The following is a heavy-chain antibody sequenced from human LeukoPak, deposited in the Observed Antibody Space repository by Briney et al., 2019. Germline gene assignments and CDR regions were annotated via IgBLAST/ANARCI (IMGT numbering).Heavy chain of an antibody. J-gene: IGHJ3*02. CDR1: GGSISSGGYS. CDR2: ISWNSGSI. CDR3: AKDVRGDYGSGSYYNVAFDI. V-gene: IGHV3-9*01. D-gene: IGHD3-10*01. Sequence: LSLTCAVSGGSISSGGYSWSWVRQAPGKGLEWVSGISWNSGSIGYADSVKGRFTISRDNAKNSLYLQMNSPRAEDTALYYCAKDVRGDYGSGSYYNVAFDIWGQGTMVTVSS.